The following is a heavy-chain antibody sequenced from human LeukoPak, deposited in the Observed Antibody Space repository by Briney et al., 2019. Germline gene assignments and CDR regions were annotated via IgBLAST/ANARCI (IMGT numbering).Heavy chain of an antibody. V-gene: IGHV4-59*01. J-gene: IGHJ4*02. D-gene: IGHD5-18*01. CDR3: ARDKQHSYGRYFDH. CDR2: MQSTGNS. CDR1: GGSISTYH. Sequence: PSETLSLTCTVSGGSISTYHWNWIRKSPERGLEWIGYMQSTGNSNYNPSLKSRVTMSVDMSRNQIVLNLSSVTAADTAVYFCARDKQHSYGRYFDHWGQGTLVTVSS.